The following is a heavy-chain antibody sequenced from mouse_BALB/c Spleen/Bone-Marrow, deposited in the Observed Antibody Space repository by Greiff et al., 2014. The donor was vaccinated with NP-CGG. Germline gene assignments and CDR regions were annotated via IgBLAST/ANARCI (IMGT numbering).Heavy chain of an antibody. V-gene: IGHV5-6*01. J-gene: IGHJ4*01. CDR3: ARQYGNLGVMDY. CDR2: ISSGGSYT. CDR1: GFTFSRYG. Sequence: EVQLQQSGGDLVKPGGSLKLSCAASGFTFSRYGMSWVRQTPDKRLEWVANISSGGSYTYYPDSVKGRFTISRDNAKNTLYLHMSSLKSEDTAMYYCARQYGNLGVMDYWGRGTSVTVSS. D-gene: IGHD2-1*01.